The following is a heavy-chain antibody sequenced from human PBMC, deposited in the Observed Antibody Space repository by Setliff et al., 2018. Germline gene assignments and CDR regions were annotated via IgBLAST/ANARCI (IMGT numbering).Heavy chain of an antibody. CDR1: GITFRNYG. Sequence: GVLRLSCAASGITFRNYGMNWVRQAPGKGLEWLSYISSSSSTIYYADSVKGRFTISRDKAHHSLFLQMNSLRAEDTAVYYCARLALTGYDSSGYYYALDYYYYMDVWGKGTTVTVSS. CDR2: ISSSSSTI. V-gene: IGHV3-48*01. D-gene: IGHD3-22*01. CDR3: ARLALTGYDSSGYYYALDYYYYMDV. J-gene: IGHJ6*03.